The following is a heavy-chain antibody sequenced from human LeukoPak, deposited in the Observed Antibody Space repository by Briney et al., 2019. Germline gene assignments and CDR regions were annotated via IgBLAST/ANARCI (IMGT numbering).Heavy chain of an antibody. V-gene: IGHV3-30-3*01. D-gene: IGHD3-3*01. Sequence: GRSLRLSCAASGFFFSSYCMHWVRQAPGKGLEWLAVISGDGTNKYYAESVKGRFTISRDNSKTTVLVQLNSLRVEDTAVYYCARCRENDFWSGSPVDHWGQGTLVTVSS. CDR1: GFFFSSYC. J-gene: IGHJ4*02. CDR3: ARCRENDFWSGSPVDH. CDR2: ISGDGTNK.